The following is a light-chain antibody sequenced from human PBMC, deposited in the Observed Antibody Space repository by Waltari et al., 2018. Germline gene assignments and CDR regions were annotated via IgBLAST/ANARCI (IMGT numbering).Light chain of an antibody. CDR2: RNN. CDR3: AAWDDSLSVSYV. V-gene: IGLV1-47*01. CDR1: RSNTGDKY. J-gene: IGLJ1*01. Sequence: VLTQPPPTSGPPVPRVSSSCSSTRSNTGDKYAPCYQHLPGTAPKLLIYRNNQRPPGVPDRFSGSKSGTSASLAISGLRPEDEATYYCAAWDDSLSVSYVFGTGTKVTVL.